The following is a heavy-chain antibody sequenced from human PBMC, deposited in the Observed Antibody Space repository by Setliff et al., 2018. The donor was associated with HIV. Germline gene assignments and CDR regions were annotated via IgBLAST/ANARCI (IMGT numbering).Heavy chain of an antibody. J-gene: IGHJ4*02. CDR2: IYTSGST. V-gene: IGHV4-4*09. Sequence: SETLSLTCTVSDDPINSFYWSWIRQPPGKGLEWIGYIYTSGSTNYNPSLEGRVTISVDTSKNQFSLKLSSVTAEDTAIYYCARDRASSGYYARFDHWGQGTLVTVS. CDR1: DDPINSFY. CDR3: ARDRASSGYYARFDH. D-gene: IGHD3-22*01.